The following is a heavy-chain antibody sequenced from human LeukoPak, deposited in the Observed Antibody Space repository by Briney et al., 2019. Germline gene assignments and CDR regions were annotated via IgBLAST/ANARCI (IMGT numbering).Heavy chain of an antibody. Sequence: GGSLRLSCAASGFTFSDYYMSWIGQAPGKGLEWVSYISSSSSYTNYADSVKGRFTISRDNAKNSLYLQMNSLRAEDTAVYYCARIVIAAAGREDYWGQATLVTVSS. D-gene: IGHD6-13*01. J-gene: IGHJ4*02. CDR1: GFTFSDYY. CDR3: ARIVIAAAGREDY. CDR2: ISSSSSYT. V-gene: IGHV3-11*06.